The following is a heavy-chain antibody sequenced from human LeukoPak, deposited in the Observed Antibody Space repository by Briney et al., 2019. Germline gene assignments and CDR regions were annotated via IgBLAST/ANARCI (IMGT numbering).Heavy chain of an antibody. V-gene: IGHV3-15*07. J-gene: IGHJ4*02. CDR2: IKSKTDGGTT. CDR3: TTWNYDILTGYSI. CDR1: GFTFKNAW. D-gene: IGHD3-9*01. Sequence: GGSLRLSCAASGFTFKNAWMSWVRQAPGKGLEWVGRIKSKTDGGTTDYAAAVKGRFTISRDDSKSTLYLQMNSLKTEDTALYYCTTWNYDILTGYSIWGQGTPVTVSS.